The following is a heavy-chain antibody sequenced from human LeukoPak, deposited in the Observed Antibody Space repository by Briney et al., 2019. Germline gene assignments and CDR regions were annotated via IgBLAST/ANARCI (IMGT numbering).Heavy chain of an antibody. CDR1: GRSFSGYY. CDR3: ASGIAVAGPIDY. J-gene: IGHJ4*02. D-gene: IGHD6-19*01. CDR2: INHSGST. V-gene: IGHV4-34*01. Sequence: SETLSLTCAVYGRSFSGYYWSWIRQPPGKGLEWIGEINHSGSTNYNPSLKSRVTISVDTSKNQFSLKLSSVTAADTAVYYCASGIAVAGPIDYWGQGTLVTVSS.